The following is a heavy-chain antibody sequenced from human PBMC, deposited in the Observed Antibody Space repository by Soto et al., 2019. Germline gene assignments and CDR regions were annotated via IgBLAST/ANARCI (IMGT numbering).Heavy chain of an antibody. CDR3: ARAGAVVTYAFDI. CDR2: VIPIFGTA. D-gene: IGHD2-15*01. CDR1: GGTFSSYA. J-gene: IGHJ3*02. Sequence: VASVKVSCKASGGTFSSYAISWVRQAPGQGLEWMGGVIPIFGTANYAQKFQGRVTITADKSTSTAYMELSSLRSEDTAVYYCARAGAVVTYAFDIWGQGTMVTVSS. V-gene: IGHV1-69*06.